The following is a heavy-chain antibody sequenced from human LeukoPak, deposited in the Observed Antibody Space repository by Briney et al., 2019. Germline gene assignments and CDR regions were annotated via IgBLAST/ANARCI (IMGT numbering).Heavy chain of an antibody. D-gene: IGHD3-10*01. CDR2: ISGSGGST. V-gene: IGHV3-23*01. Sequence: GGSLRLSCAASGFAFSSYAMCWVRQAPGKGLEWVSAISGSGGSTYYADSVKGRFTISRDSSKNTMYLQMNRLRAEDTAVDYCAKVGFGDRYYLDYWAQGTLVTVSS. CDR3: AKVGFGDRYYLDY. CDR1: GFAFSSYA. J-gene: IGHJ4*02.